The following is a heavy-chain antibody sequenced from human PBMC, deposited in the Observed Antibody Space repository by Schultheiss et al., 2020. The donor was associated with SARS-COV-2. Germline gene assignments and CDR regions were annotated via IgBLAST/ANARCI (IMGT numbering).Heavy chain of an antibody. V-gene: IGHV4-34*01. CDR3: AREGGWFDP. J-gene: IGHJ5*02. Sequence: SETLSLTCAVYGGSFSGYSWSWIRQPPGKGLEWIGEIYHSGSTNYNPSLKGRVTISVDTSKNHFSLRLSSVTAADTAVYFCAREGGWFDPWGQGTLVTVSS. CDR1: GGSFSGYS. D-gene: IGHD3-16*01. CDR2: IYHSGST.